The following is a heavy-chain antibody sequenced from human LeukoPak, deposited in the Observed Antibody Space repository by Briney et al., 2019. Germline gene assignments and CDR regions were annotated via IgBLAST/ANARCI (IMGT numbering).Heavy chain of an antibody. V-gene: IGHV3-7*01. CDR2: IKEDGSEK. Sequence: GGSLRLSCAASEFSFSSYWMTWVRQAPGKGLEGVANIKEDGSEKNHLDSVKGRLTISRDNAKNSLYLHMNSLRAEDTAVYYCAKDHKSGCYDYWGPGTLVTVSS. CDR1: EFSFSSYW. CDR3: AKDHKSGCYDY. J-gene: IGHJ4*02. D-gene: IGHD6-19*01.